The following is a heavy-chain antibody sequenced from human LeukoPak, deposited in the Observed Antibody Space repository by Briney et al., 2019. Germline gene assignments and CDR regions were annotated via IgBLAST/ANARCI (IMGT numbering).Heavy chain of an antibody. V-gene: IGHV3-7*01. CDR1: GGSISSSSYY. D-gene: IGHD6-6*01. Sequence: ETLSLTCTVSGGSISSSSYYWGWIRQPPGKGLEWVANIKQDGSEKYYVDSVKGRFTISRDNAKNSLYLQMNSLRAEDTAVYYCARGGIAARPAHYFDYWGQGTLVTVSS. J-gene: IGHJ4*02. CDR3: ARGGIAARPAHYFDY. CDR2: IKQDGSEK.